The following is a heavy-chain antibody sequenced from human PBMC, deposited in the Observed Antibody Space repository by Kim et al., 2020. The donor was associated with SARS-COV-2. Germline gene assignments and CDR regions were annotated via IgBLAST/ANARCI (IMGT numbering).Heavy chain of an antibody. J-gene: IGHJ4*02. Sequence: SYADSVKGRFTISRDNAKNTLYLQMNSLRAEDTAVYYCARDRPEWELDYWGQGTLVTVSS. V-gene: IGHV3-74*01. CDR3: ARDRPEWELDY. D-gene: IGHD1-26*01.